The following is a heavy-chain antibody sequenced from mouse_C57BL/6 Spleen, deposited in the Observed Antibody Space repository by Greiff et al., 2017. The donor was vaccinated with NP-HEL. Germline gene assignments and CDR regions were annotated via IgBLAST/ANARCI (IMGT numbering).Heavy chain of an antibody. CDR3: ARGLTGAYWYFDV. CDR1: GYTFTSYR. CDR2: IDPSDSYT. Sequence: QVQLQQPGAELVMPGASVKLSCKASGYTFTSYRMHWVKQRPGQGLEWIGEIDPSDSYTNYNQKFKGKSTLTVDKPSSTAYMQLSSLTSEDAAVYYCARGLTGAYWYFDVWGTGTTVTVSS. D-gene: IGHD4-1*01. V-gene: IGHV1-69*01. J-gene: IGHJ1*03.